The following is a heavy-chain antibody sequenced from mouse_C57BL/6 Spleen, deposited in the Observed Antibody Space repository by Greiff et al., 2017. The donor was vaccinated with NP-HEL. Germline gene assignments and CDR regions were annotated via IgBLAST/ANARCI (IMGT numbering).Heavy chain of an antibody. D-gene: IGHD2-5*01. CDR2: IYPGDGDT. J-gene: IGHJ2*01. CDR1: GYAFSSSW. V-gene: IGHV1-82*01. Sequence: QVQLQQSGPELVKPGASVKISCKASGYAFSSSWMNWVKQRPGKGLEWIGRIYPGDGDTNYNGKFKGKATLTADKSSSTAYMQLSSLTSEDSAVYFCARSYYSNYGLDYWGQGTTLTVSS. CDR3: ARSYYSNYGLDY.